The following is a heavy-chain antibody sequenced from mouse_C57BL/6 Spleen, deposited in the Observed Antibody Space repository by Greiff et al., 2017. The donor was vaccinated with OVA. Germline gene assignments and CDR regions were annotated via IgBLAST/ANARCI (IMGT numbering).Heavy chain of an antibody. J-gene: IGHJ2*01. D-gene: IGHD2-1*01. CDR3: ARRTTHYFDY. Sequence: QVQLQHSGAELVRPGSSVKLSCKASGYTFTSYWMDWVKQRPGQGLEWIGNIYPSDSETHYNQKFKDKATLTVDKSSSTAYMQLSSLTSEDSAVYYCARRTTHYFDYWGQGTTLTVSS. V-gene: IGHV1-61*01. CDR1: GYTFTSYW. CDR2: IYPSDSET.